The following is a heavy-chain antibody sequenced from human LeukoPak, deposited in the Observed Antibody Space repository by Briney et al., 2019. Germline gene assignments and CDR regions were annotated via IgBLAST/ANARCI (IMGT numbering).Heavy chain of an antibody. D-gene: IGHD3-3*01. V-gene: IGHV1-18*01. Sequence: GASVKVSCKASGYTFTNYGISWVRQAPGQGLEWMGWISAYNGNTNYAQKLQGRVTMTADTSTTTGYMELRSLRSDDTAVYYCARDQYYDFWSGQNYYGMDVWGQGTTVTVSS. J-gene: IGHJ6*02. CDR2: ISAYNGNT. CDR1: GYTFTNYG. CDR3: ARDQYYDFWSGQNYYGMDV.